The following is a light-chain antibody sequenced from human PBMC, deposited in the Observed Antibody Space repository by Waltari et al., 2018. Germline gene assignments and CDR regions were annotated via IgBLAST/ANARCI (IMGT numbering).Light chain of an antibody. CDR3: CSYAGSSTLL. J-gene: IGLJ2*01. V-gene: IGLV2-23*01. CDR1: SSDVGSYNL. CDR2: EGS. Sequence: QSALTQPASVSGSPGQSITVPCTGTSSDVGSYNLVSWYQQHPGKAPKLMIYEGSKRPSGVSNRVSGSKSGNTASLTISGLQAEDEADYYCCSYAGSSTLLFGGGTKVTVL.